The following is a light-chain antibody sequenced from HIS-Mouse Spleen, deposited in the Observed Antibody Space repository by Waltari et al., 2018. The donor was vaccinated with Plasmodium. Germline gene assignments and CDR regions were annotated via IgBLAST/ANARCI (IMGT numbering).Light chain of an antibody. J-gene: IGLJ2*01. V-gene: IGLV2-23*03. CDR3: CSYAGSSTFVV. CDR1: SSDFGSDHL. CDR2: EGS. Sequence: QSALTQPASVSGSPGQSITISCTGPSSDFGSDHLIPRSQQNPGQATKLIIYEGSKRPSGVSNRFSGSKSGNTASLTISGLQAEDEADYYCCSYAGSSTFVVFGGGTKLTVL.